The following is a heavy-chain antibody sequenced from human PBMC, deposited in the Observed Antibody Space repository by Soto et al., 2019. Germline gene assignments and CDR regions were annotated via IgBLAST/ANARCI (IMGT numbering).Heavy chain of an antibody. Sequence: EVQLVESGGGLVKPGGSLRLSCAASGFTCNNAWMTWVRQAPGKGLEWVGRIKSKTDSGTTDYAAPVKGRFTISRDDSKNTVYLQMNSLKTEDTAVYYCTTAIVVPRVDPWGQGILVTVSS. CDR1: GFTCNNAW. CDR2: IKSKTDSGTT. CDR3: TTAIVVPRVDP. J-gene: IGHJ5*02. D-gene: IGHD2-2*01. V-gene: IGHV3-15*01.